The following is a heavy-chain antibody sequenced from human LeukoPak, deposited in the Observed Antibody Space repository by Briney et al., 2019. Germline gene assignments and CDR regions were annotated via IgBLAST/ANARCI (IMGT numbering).Heavy chain of an antibody. CDR3: ARVQTPCITIFCQLEAFDI. Sequence: ASVKVSCKASGYTFTSYAMHWVRQAPGQRLEWMGWINAGNGNTKYSQKFQGRVTITRDTSASTAYMELSSLRSEDTAVYYCARVQTPCITIFCQLEAFDIWGQGTMVTVSS. CDR1: GYTFTSYA. V-gene: IGHV1-3*01. D-gene: IGHD3-9*01. CDR2: INAGNGNT. J-gene: IGHJ3*02.